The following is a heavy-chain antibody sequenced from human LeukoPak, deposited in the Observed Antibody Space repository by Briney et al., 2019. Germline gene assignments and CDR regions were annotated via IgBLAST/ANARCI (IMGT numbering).Heavy chain of an antibody. CDR2: IKQGGSEK. Sequence: GGSLRLSCAASGFTFSSYWMSWVRQAPGKGLEWVANIKQGGSEKYHVDSVKGRFTISRDNAKNSLYLQMNSLRAEDTAVYYCASSSGYYFSHFDYWGQGTLVTVSS. CDR3: ASSSGYYFSHFDY. CDR1: GFTFSSYW. V-gene: IGHV3-7*05. D-gene: IGHD3-22*01. J-gene: IGHJ4*02.